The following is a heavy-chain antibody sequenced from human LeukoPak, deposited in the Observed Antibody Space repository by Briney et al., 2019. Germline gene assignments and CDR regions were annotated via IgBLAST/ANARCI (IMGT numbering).Heavy chain of an antibody. V-gene: IGHV1-69*13. Sequence: SVKVSCKASGGTFSSYAISWVRQAPGQGLEWMGGIIPIFGTANYARKFQGRVTITADESTRTAYMELSSLRSEDTAVYYCARDEKRIAARPIAFDIWGQGTMVTVSS. J-gene: IGHJ3*02. D-gene: IGHD6-6*01. CDR1: GGTFSSYA. CDR2: IIPIFGTA. CDR3: ARDEKRIAARPIAFDI.